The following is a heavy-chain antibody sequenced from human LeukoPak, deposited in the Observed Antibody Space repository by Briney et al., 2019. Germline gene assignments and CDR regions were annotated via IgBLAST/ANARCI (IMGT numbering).Heavy chain of an antibody. D-gene: IGHD4-23*01. CDR1: GFTFRGHS. CDR3: ARDSVTVLTPDNWYFDL. CDR2: ISSSSSYI. V-gene: IGHV3-21*01. Sequence: GGSLRLSCVASGFTFRGHSMNWVRQAPGKGLEWVSSISSSSSYIYYGDSVKGRFTISRDNAKKSLYLQMNSLRAEDTAVYYCARDSVTVLTPDNWYFDLWGRGTLVTVSS. J-gene: IGHJ2*01.